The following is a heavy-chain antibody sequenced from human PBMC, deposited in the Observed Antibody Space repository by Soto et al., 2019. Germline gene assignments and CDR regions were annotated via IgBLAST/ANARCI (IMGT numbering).Heavy chain of an antibody. CDR2: IYYSGST. CDR1: GGSISSYY. J-gene: IGHJ6*02. Sequence: SETLSLTCTVSGGSISSYYWSWIRQPPGKGLEWIGYIYYSGSTNYNPSLKSRVTISVDTSKNQFSLKLSSVTAADTAVYYCGGAWGAYYYYYGMDVWGQGTTVTVSS. V-gene: IGHV4-59*01. CDR3: GGAWGAYYYYYGMDV. D-gene: IGHD7-27*01.